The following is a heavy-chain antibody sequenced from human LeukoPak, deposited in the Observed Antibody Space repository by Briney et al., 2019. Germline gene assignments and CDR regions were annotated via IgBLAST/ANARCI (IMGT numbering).Heavy chain of an antibody. CDR1: GGSISTYY. Sequence: SETLSLTCTVSGGSISTYYWSWIRQPPGKGLEWIGYVYSSGSTNYNPSLKSRVTISEDTSKNQFSLKLSSVTAADTAVYYCAARGLGDYWGQGTLVTVSS. V-gene: IGHV4-59*12. D-gene: IGHD5-24*01. J-gene: IGHJ4*02. CDR3: AARGLGDY. CDR2: VYSSGST.